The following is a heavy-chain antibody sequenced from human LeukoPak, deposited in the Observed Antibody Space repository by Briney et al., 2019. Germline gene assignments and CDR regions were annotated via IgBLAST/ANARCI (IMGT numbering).Heavy chain of an antibody. J-gene: IGHJ6*03. CDR2: INHSGST. CDR3: ARGAITYGSGSYPYYYYYYMDV. D-gene: IGHD3-10*01. Sequence: SETLSLTCAVYGGSFSGYYWSWIRQPPGKGLEWIGEINHSGSTNYNPSLKSRVTISVDTSKNQFSLKLSSVTAADTAVYYCARGAITYGSGSYPYYYYYYMDVWGKGTTVTISS. V-gene: IGHV4-34*01. CDR1: GGSFSGYY.